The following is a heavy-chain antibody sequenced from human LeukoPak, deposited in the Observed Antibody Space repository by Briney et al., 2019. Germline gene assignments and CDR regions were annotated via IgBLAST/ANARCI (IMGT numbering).Heavy chain of an antibody. V-gene: IGHV3-23*01. CDR1: GFTFSNYG. D-gene: IGHD5-12*01. J-gene: IGHJ4*02. CDR2: ISGSGGTT. CDR3: ARRARGYSGYDFLFDY. Sequence: GGSLRLSCAASGFTFSNYGMTWIRQAPGKGLEWVSSISGSGGTTYYADSVRGRFTISRDNSKNTLYVQMNSLRAEDTALYYCARRARGYSGYDFLFDYWGQGTLVTVSS.